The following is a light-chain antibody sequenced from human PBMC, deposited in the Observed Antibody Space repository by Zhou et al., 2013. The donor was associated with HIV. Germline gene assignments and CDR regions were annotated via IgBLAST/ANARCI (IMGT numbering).Light chain of an antibody. CDR1: QSLSSNY. J-gene: IGKJ2*01. CDR2: GAS. V-gene: IGKV3-20*01. Sequence: DIVLTQSPGTLSLSPGERATLSCRASQSLSSNYLAWYQQKPGQAPRLVIYGASSRATGIPDRFSGSGSGTDFSLTISRLEPEDFAVYYCQQYGRTPYTFGQGTKLEIK. CDR3: QQYGRTPYT.